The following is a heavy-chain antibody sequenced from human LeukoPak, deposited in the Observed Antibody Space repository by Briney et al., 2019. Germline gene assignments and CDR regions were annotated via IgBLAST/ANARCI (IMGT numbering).Heavy chain of an antibody. CDR3: ARSSLGTITAGPFDY. CDR1: GYTFSSYG. Sequence: ASVKVSCKASGYTFSSYGIAWVRQAPGQGLEWMGWISGYNGNTNYAQKLQGRVSMTTDTSTTTAYMELRSLSSDDTALYYCARSSLGTITAGPFDYWGQGTLVTVSS. D-gene: IGHD5-12*01. V-gene: IGHV1-18*01. J-gene: IGHJ4*02. CDR2: ISGYNGNT.